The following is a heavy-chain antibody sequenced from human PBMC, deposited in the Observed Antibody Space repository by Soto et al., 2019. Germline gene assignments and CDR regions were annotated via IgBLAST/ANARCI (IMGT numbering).Heavy chain of an antibody. Sequence: QITLKESGPTLVKPTQTLTLTSTFSGFSLSTSGVGVGWILQPPGKALEWLALIYWDDDKRYSPSLKSRLTLTQDTSKNQELLTLTNMDPVDTSTYYCAHRLYGSGTFDYRGQGTLVTVSS. CDR2: IYWDDDK. CDR1: GFSLSTSGVG. J-gene: IGHJ4*02. CDR3: AHRLYGSGTFDY. D-gene: IGHD3-10*01. V-gene: IGHV2-5*02.